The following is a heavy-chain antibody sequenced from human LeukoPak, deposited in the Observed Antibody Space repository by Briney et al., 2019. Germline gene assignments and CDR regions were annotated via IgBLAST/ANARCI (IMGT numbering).Heavy chain of an antibody. CDR3: ARRKTNGWSIDY. Sequence: PGGSLRLSCAASGFTVSSNYMSWVRQSPGKGLEGVSIIYSGGGTFYADSVKGRFTISRDNSKNTVYLQMNSLRAEDTAVYYCARRKTNGWSIDYWGQGTLVTVSS. V-gene: IGHV3-53*01. CDR1: GFTVSSNY. D-gene: IGHD2-8*01. CDR2: IYSGGGT. J-gene: IGHJ4*02.